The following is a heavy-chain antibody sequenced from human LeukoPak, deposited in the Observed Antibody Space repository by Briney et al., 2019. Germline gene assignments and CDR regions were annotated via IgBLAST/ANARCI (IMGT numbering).Heavy chain of an antibody. V-gene: IGHV1-69*05. CDR3: ARARGYGSGTYYFDY. Sequence: SVKVSCKASGGTFSSYAISWVRQAPGQGLEWMGGIIPIFGTANYAQKFQGRVTITTDESTSTAYMELSSLRSEDTAVYYCARARGYGSGTYYFDYWGQGTLVTVSS. J-gene: IGHJ4*02. CDR1: GGTFSSYA. D-gene: IGHD3-10*01. CDR2: IIPIFGTA.